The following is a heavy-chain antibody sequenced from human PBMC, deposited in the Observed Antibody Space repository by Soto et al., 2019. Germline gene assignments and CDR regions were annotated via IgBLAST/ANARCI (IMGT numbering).Heavy chain of an antibody. CDR3: ARRLTTVTTSTYNWFDP. J-gene: IGHJ5*02. CDR1: GGSISSSSYY. V-gene: IGHV4-39*01. D-gene: IGHD4-4*01. Sequence: QLQLQESGPGLVKPSETLSLTCTVSGGSISSSSYYWGWIRQPPGKGLEWIGSIYYSGSTYYNPSLKGRVTISVDTSKNQFSLKLSSVTAADTAVYYCARRLTTVTTSTYNWFDPWGQGTLVTVSS. CDR2: IYYSGST.